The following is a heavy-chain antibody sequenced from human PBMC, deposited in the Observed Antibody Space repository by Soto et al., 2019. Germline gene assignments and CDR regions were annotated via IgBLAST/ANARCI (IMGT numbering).Heavy chain of an antibody. CDR3: ARSKWELLDPSAFDI. CDR2: ISYDGSNK. Sequence: PGGSLRLSCAASGFTFSSYAMHWVRQAPGKGLEWVAVISYDGSNKYYADSVKGRVTISRDNSKNTLYLQMNSLRAEDTAVYYCARSKWELLDPSAFDIWGQGTMVTVSS. J-gene: IGHJ3*02. V-gene: IGHV3-30-3*01. D-gene: IGHD1-26*01. CDR1: GFTFSSYA.